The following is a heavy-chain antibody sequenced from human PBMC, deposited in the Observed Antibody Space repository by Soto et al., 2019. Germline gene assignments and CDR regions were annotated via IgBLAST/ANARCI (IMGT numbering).Heavy chain of an antibody. Sequence: ASVKVCCKASGYPFPICYMQWVRQAPGQGLEWMGIINPSGGSTSYAQEVQGRVTMTRDTSTSTVYRELSSLRSEDTAVYYCARDRQLRFGYALEIWGQGTMVTVSS. D-gene: IGHD3-3*01. J-gene: IGHJ3*02. V-gene: IGHV1-46*01. CDR3: ARDRQLRFGYALEI. CDR2: INPSGGST. CDR1: GYPFPICY.